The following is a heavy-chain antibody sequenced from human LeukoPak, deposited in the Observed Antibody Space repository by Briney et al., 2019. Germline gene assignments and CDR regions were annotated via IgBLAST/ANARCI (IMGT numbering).Heavy chain of an antibody. D-gene: IGHD2-2*01. CDR2: ISAYNGNT. J-gene: IGHJ4*02. Sequence: ASVKVPCKASGYTFSSYAISWVRQAPGQGLEWMGWISAYNGNTNYAQKLQGRVTMTTDTSTSTAYMVLTSLRSDDTGLYFCARDDGSRAPYFDSWGQGTLVTVSS. V-gene: IGHV1-18*01. CDR3: ARDDGSRAPYFDS. CDR1: GYTFSSYA.